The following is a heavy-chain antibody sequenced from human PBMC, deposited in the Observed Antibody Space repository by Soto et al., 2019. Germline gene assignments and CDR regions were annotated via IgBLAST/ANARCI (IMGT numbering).Heavy chain of an antibody. J-gene: IGHJ4*02. CDR1: GYTFTSYG. CDR2: ISAYNGNT. CDR3: ARESSSSCHDY. D-gene: IGHD6-13*01. Sequence: QVQLVQSGAEVKKPGASVKVSCKASGYTFTSYGISWVRQAPGQGLEWMGWISAYNGNTNYEQKLQGRVTMHTDTSTSTAYMELRRLRSDDTAVYYCARESSSSCHDYWGQGTLVTVSS. V-gene: IGHV1-18*01.